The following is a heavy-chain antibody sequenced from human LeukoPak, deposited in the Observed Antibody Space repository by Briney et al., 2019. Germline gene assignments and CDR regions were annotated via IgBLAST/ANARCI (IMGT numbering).Heavy chain of an antibody. D-gene: IGHD6-6*01. J-gene: IGHJ4*02. Sequence: PSETLSLTCTVSGGSISSGSYYWSWIRQPAEKGLEWIGRIYTSGSTNYNPSLKSRVTISVDTSKNQFSLKLSSVTAADTAVYYCARVGSSSIRGSFDYWGQGTLVTVSS. V-gene: IGHV4-61*02. CDR2: IYTSGST. CDR3: ARVGSSSIRGSFDY. CDR1: GGSISSGSYY.